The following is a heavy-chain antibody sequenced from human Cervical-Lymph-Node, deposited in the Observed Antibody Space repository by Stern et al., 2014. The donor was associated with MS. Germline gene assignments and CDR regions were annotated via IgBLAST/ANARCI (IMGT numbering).Heavy chain of an antibody. CDR3: ARQTTAWASDV. D-gene: IGHD1-14*01. CDR2: TYLGDSET. Sequence: EVQLVESGAELIRPGGSLKISCKGYGFKFSIYWIAWVRQMPGKGLEWMGNTYLGDSETRYIPSFQAQVTMSADKSPSPAYLQWSSLNASDTAMYFCARQTTAWASDVWGQGTLVTVSS. V-gene: IGHV5-51*01. CDR1: GFKFSIYW. J-gene: IGHJ4*02.